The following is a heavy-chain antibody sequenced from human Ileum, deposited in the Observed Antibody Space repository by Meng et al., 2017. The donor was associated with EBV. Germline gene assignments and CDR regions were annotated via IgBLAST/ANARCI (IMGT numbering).Heavy chain of an antibody. Sequence: QVQRQEAGPGLATPSATATLTCAFSGGPISRSVWGSWVRHPPGKGLGWIGETSHSGSTNYSPSLKSRVTISLDKSKNQLSLKLNSVTAADTAVYYCASSDYYRSDYWGQGTLVTVSS. V-gene: IGHV4-4*02. CDR1: GGPISRSVW. CDR2: TSHSGST. CDR3: ASSDYYRSDY. J-gene: IGHJ4*02. D-gene: IGHD3-22*01.